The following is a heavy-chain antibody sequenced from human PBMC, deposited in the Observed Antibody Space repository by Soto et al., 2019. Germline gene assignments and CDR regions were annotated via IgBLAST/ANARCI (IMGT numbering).Heavy chain of an antibody. J-gene: IGHJ6*02. V-gene: IGHV3-30*18. CDR2: ISYDGSNK. D-gene: IGHD2-2*01. CDR1: GFTFSSYG. CDR3: AKESSSLVPAAIDYYGMDV. Sequence: PGGSLRLSCAASGFTFSSYGMHWVRQAPGKGLEWVAVISYDGSNKYYADSVKGRFTISRDNSKNTLYLQMNSLRAEDTAVYYCAKESSSLVPAAIDYYGMDVWGQGTTVTVSS.